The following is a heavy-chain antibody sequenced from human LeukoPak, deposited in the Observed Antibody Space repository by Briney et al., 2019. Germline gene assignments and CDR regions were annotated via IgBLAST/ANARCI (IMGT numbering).Heavy chain of an antibody. CDR2: IIDSGGAT. D-gene: IGHD3-22*01. Sequence: PGGSLRLSCAASGFTFSTYAMSWVRQAPRRGLEWVSSIIDSGGATYYADSVKGRFTISRDNSKNTLYLQMNSLRAEDTAVYYCARVSYYDSSGSSAFDYWGQGTLVTVSS. CDR1: GFTFSTYA. CDR3: ARVSYYDSSGSSAFDY. J-gene: IGHJ4*02. V-gene: IGHV3-23*01.